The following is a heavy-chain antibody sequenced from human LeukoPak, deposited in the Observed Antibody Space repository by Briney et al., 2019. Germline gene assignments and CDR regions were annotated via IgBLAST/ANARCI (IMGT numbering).Heavy chain of an antibody. J-gene: IGHJ4*02. CDR1: GFTFSSYA. CDR3: AKYSWVVGAASCFDY. CDR2: ISGSGGST. V-gene: IGHV3-23*01. Sequence: GGSLRLSCAASGFTFSSYAMSWVRQAPGKGLEWVSAISGSGGSTYYADSVKGRFTISRDNSKNTLYLQMNSLRAEDTAVYYCAKYSWVVGAASCFDYWGQGTLVTVSS. D-gene: IGHD1-26*01.